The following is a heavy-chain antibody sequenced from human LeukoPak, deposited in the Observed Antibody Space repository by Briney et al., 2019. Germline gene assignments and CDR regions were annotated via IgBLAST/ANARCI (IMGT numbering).Heavy chain of an antibody. CDR1: GFTFSNYA. Sequence: GRSLRLSCAASGFTFSNYAINWVRQAPGKGLEWVSSISSSGGSTYYADSVKGRFTISRDNAKNTLYLQMNSLRAEDTAVYYCAKSVVSEYYFDFWGQGTLVTVSS. CDR3: AKSVVSEYYFDF. D-gene: IGHD5/OR15-5a*01. CDR2: ISSSGGST. V-gene: IGHV3-23*01. J-gene: IGHJ4*02.